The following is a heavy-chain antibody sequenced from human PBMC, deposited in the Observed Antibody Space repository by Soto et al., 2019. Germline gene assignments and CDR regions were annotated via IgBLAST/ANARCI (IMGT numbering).Heavy chain of an antibody. CDR1: GASIRGGGYY. V-gene: IGHV4-31*03. CDR2: TYSTGST. Sequence: SETVSLTCTLCGASIRGGGYYSPWIRQHTRKGLEWIGYTYSTGSTYYNPSLKSRATISVDTSKNQFSLKLSSVTAAATAVYYCATYYDSSGYFDYWGQGTLVTVSS. J-gene: IGHJ4*02. D-gene: IGHD3-22*01. CDR3: ATYYDSSGYFDY.